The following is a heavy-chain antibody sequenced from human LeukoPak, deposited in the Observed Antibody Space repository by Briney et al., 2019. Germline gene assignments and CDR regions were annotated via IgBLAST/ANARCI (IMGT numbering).Heavy chain of an antibody. CDR2: ISYDGSNK. CDR3: ARDKGRGYYYGMDV. Sequence: PGGSLRLSCAASGFTFSSYAMHWVRQAPGKGLEWVAVISYDGSNKYYADSVKGRFTISRDNSKNTLYLQMNSLRAEDTAVYYCARDKGRGYYYGMDVWGQGTTVTVSS. CDR1: GFTFSSYA. J-gene: IGHJ6*02. V-gene: IGHV3-30*04.